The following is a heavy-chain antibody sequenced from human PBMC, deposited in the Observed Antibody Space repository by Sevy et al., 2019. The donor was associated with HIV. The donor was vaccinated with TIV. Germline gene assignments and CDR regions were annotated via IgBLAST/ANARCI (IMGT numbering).Heavy chain of an antibody. CDR2: INSDGSST. Sequence: GGSLRLSCAASGFTFSSYWMHWVRQAPGKGLVWVSRINSDGSSTSYADSVKGRFTISRDNAKNSLYLQMNSLRAEDTAVYYCARVGYSYGSHRFIDYWGQGTLVTVSS. V-gene: IGHV3-74*01. CDR3: ARVGYSYGSHRFIDY. D-gene: IGHD5-18*01. J-gene: IGHJ4*02. CDR1: GFTFSSYW.